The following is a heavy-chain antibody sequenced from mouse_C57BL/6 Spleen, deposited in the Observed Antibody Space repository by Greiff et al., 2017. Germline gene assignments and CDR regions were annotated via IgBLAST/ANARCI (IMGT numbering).Heavy chain of an antibody. D-gene: IGHD2-14*01. Sequence: QVQLQQSGAELARPGASVKLSCKASGYTFTSYGISWVKQRTGQGLEWIGEINPRSGNTYYNEKFKGKATLTADKSSSTAYMELRSLTSEDSAVYFCARSGGTHYAMDYWGQGTSVTVSS. CDR1: GYTFTSYG. CDR3: ARSGGTHYAMDY. V-gene: IGHV1-81*01. CDR2: INPRSGNT. J-gene: IGHJ4*01.